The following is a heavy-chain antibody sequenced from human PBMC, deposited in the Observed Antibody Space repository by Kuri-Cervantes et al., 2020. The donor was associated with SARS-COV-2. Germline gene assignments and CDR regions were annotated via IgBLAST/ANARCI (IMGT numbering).Heavy chain of an antibody. D-gene: IGHD3-3*01. CDR3: ARGGDFWYFYYGMDV. CDR1: GYTFTSYA. V-gene: IGHV1-3*01. Sequence: GGSLRLSCKASGYTFTSYAMHWVRQAPGQRLEWMGWINAGNGNTKYSQKFQGRVTITRDTSASTAYMELSSLRSEDTAVYYCARGGDFWYFYYGMDVWGQGTTGTDSS. CDR2: INAGNGNT. J-gene: IGHJ6*02.